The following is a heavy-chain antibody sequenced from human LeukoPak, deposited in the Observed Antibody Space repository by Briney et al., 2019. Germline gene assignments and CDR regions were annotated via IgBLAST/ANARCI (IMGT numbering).Heavy chain of an antibody. D-gene: IGHD4/OR15-4a*01. CDR2: IYSSGST. J-gene: IGHJ5*02. Sequence: KSSETLSLTCTVSGGSISSYYWNWIRQPAGKGLEWIGRIYSSGSTNYNPSLKSRVTVSVDTSENQFSLKLNSVTAADTAIYYCARGTMAAGFDPWGQGTLVTVSS. V-gene: IGHV4-4*07. CDR3: ARGTMAAGFDP. CDR1: GGSISSYY.